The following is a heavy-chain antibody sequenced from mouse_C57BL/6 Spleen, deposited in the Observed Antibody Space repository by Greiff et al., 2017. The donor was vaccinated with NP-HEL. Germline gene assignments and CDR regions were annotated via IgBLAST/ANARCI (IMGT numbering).Heavy chain of an antibody. D-gene: IGHD2-3*01. CDR2: ISNGGGST. J-gene: IGHJ4*01. CDR1: GFTFSDYY. Sequence: EVQLVESGGGLVQPGGSLKLSCAASGFTFSDYYMYWVRQTPEKRLEWVAYISNGGGSTYYPDTVKGRFTISRDNAKNTLYLQMSRLKSEDTAMYYCARHPGYYYYAMDYWGQGTSVTVSS. CDR3: ARHPGYYYYAMDY. V-gene: IGHV5-12*01.